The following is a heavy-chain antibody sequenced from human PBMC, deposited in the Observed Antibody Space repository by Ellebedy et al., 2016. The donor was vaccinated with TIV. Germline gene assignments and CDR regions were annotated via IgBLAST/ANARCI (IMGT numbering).Heavy chain of an antibody. J-gene: IGHJ4*02. CDR2: ISFDGSNK. CDR3: AIDLLPHGSGSVADY. CDR1: GFTFSSYA. D-gene: IGHD3-10*01. Sequence: GESLKISCAASGFTFSSYAMSWVRQAPGKGLEWVAVISFDGSNKYYADSVKGRFTISRDNSKNTLYLQMNSLRAEDTAVYYCAIDLLPHGSGSVADYWGQGTLVTVSS. V-gene: IGHV3-30*03.